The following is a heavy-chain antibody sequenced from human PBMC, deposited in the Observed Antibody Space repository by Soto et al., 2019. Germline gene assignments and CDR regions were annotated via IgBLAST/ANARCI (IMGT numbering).Heavy chain of an antibody. CDR2: IYYSGST. CDR3: VRQGSLELLLVDY. D-gene: IGHD3-3*01. V-gene: IGHV4-39*01. Sequence: QLQVQESGPGLVKPSETLSLTCTVSGDSTTSDSFYWGWIRQSPGKGLEWIGSIYYSGSTYYNPSLKSRLIISIDTSRNQLSLRLTSVPAADTALYYCVRQGSLELLLVDYWGQGAPVTVSP. J-gene: IGHJ4*02. CDR1: GDSTTSDSFY.